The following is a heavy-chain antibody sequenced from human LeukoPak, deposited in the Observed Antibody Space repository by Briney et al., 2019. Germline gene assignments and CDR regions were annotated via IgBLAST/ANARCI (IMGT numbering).Heavy chain of an antibody. CDR2: IYHSGST. V-gene: IGHV4-30-2*01. CDR3: ARGLGGLNYGDYFDY. Sequence: SQTLSLTCAVSGGSISSGGYSWRWIRQPPGTGLEWIGYIYHSGSTYYNPSLKSRVTISVDRSKNQFSLKLSSVTAADTAVYYCARGLGGLNYGDYFDYWGQGTLVTVSS. CDR1: GGSISSGGYS. J-gene: IGHJ4*02. D-gene: IGHD4-17*01.